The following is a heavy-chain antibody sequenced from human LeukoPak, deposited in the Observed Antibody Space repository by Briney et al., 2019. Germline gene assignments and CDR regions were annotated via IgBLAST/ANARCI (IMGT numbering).Heavy chain of an antibody. Sequence: PGGSLRLSCAASGFTFSSYGRHWVRQAPGKGLEWVAFIRYDGSNKYYADSVKGRFTISRDNSKNTLYLQMNSLRAEDTAVYYCAKDLYCSGGSCYPYGMDVWGQGTTVTVSS. J-gene: IGHJ6*02. CDR1: GFTFSSYG. D-gene: IGHD2-15*01. V-gene: IGHV3-30*02. CDR3: AKDLYCSGGSCYPYGMDV. CDR2: IRYDGSNK.